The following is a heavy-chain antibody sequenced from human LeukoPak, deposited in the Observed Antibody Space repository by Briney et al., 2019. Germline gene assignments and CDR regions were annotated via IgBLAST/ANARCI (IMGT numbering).Heavy chain of an antibody. CDR3: ARDRGYDILTGYPDY. J-gene: IGHJ4*02. CDR1: GFTFSSYA. Sequence: GGSLRLSCAASGFTFSSYAMHWVRQAPGKGLEGVAVISYDGSNKYYADSVKGRFTISRDNSKNTLYLQMNSLRAEDTAVYYCARDRGYDILTGYPDYWGQGTLVTVSS. V-gene: IGHV3-30*04. D-gene: IGHD3-9*01. CDR2: ISYDGSNK.